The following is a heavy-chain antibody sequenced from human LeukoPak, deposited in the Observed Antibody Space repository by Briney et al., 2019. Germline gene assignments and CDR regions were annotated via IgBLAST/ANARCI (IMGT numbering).Heavy chain of an antibody. CDR3: ARAPAAAGIIDQ. CDR2: INHSGST. V-gene: IGHV4-34*01. J-gene: IGHJ4*02. CDR1: GGSFSGHY. Sequence: SETLSLTCAVSGGSFSGHYWTWIRQPLGKGLEWIGEINHSGSTMNNPSLRSRVTIAVDTSKNQIFLKLSSVTAADTAVYYCARAPAAAGIIDQWSQGTLVTVSS. D-gene: IGHD6-13*01.